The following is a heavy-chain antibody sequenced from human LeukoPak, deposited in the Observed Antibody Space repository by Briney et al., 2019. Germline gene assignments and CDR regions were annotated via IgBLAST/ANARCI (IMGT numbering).Heavy chain of an antibody. V-gene: IGHV3-33*01. Sequence: GGSLRLSCAASGFTFSNYCMHWVRQAPGKGLEGVAVIWYDGSNKYYADSVKGRFTISRDNSKSTLYLQMNGLRAEDTAVYYCARDWIDGAHFSLDYWGQGTLVTVSS. CDR3: ARDWIDGAHFSLDY. J-gene: IGHJ4*02. D-gene: IGHD4-17*01. CDR2: IWYDGSNK. CDR1: GFTFSNYC.